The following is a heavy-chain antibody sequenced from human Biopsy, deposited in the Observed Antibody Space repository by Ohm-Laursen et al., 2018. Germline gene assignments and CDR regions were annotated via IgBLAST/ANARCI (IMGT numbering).Heavy chain of an antibody. J-gene: IGHJ4*02. CDR3: AKCMTGGSNYYFHH. CDR1: GFTFTSYA. D-gene: IGHD2-8*01. V-gene: IGHV3-30*18. Sequence: SLRLSCTASGFTFTSYAMHWVRQAPGRGLEWVALISSDGSSQYYADSVKGRFTISRDSSKNTLYLQMNSLRGEDTAVYYCAKCMTGGSNYYFHHCGQGTLVTVSS. CDR2: ISSDGSSQ.